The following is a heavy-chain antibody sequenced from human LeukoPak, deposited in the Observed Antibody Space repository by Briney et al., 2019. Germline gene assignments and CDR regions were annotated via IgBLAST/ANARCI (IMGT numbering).Heavy chain of an antibody. V-gene: IGHV1-69*13. Sequence: SVKVSCKVSGGTFSSYAISWGRQAPGHGLEWMGGIIPIFGTANYAQKFQGRVTITADESTSTAYMELSSLRSEDTAVYYCARDFRRWLHIGSAFDIWGQGTMVTVSS. CDR3: ARDFRRWLHIGSAFDI. CDR1: GGTFSSYA. D-gene: IGHD5-24*01. CDR2: IIPIFGTA. J-gene: IGHJ3*02.